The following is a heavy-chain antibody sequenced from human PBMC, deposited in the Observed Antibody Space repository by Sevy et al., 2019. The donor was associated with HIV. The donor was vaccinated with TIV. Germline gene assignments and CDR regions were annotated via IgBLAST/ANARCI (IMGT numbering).Heavy chain of an antibody. CDR3: ARTEPGIAAYGMDV. CDR2: MNPNSGNT. V-gene: IGHV1-8*01. Sequence: ASVKVSCKASGYTFTSYDINWVRQATGQGLEWMGWMNPNSGNTGYAQKFQGRVTMTRNTSISTAYMELSSPRSEDTDVYYCARTEPGIAAYGMDVWGQGTTVTVSS. J-gene: IGHJ6*02. CDR1: GYTFTSYD. D-gene: IGHD6-13*01.